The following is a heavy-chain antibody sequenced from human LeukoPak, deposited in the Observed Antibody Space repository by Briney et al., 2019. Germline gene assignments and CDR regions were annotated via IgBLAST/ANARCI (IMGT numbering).Heavy chain of an antibody. CDR2: IYYSGST. CDR1: GGSISSGDYY. D-gene: IGHD3-3*01. CDR3: ARGTYDFWSSYSRYYYYYMDV. Sequence: TSETLSLTCTVSGGSISSGDYYWSWIRQPPGKGLEWIGYIYYSGSTYYNPSLKSRVTISVDTSKNQFSLKLSSVTAADTAVYYCARGTYDFWSSYSRYYYYYMDVWGKGTTVTVSS. V-gene: IGHV4-30-4*08. J-gene: IGHJ6*03.